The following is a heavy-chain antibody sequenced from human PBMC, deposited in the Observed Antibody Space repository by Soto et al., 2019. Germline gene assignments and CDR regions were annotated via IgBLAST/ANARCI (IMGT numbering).Heavy chain of an antibody. CDR1: GGSISSYY. V-gene: IGHV4-59*08. CDR3: ARRSSSSWYLFDY. D-gene: IGHD6-13*01. CDR2: IYYSGST. J-gene: IGHJ4*02. Sequence: SETLSLTCTVSGGSISSYYWSWIRQPPGKGLEWIGYIYYSGSTNYNPSLKSRVTISVDTSKNQFSLKLSSVTAADTAVYYCARRSSSSWYLFDYWGQGTLVTVS.